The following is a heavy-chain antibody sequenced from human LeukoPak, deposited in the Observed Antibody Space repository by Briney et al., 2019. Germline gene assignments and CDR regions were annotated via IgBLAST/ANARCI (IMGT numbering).Heavy chain of an antibody. V-gene: IGHV3-21*01. CDR3: ARDHTNYYDSSGSDFDY. CDR1: GFTFDNYA. Sequence: GGSLRLSCAASGFTFDNYAMNWVRQAPGKGLEWVSSISSSSSYIYYADSVKGRFTISRDNAKNSLYLQMNSLRAEDTAVYYCARDHTNYYDSSGSDFDYWGQGTLVTVSS. J-gene: IGHJ4*02. D-gene: IGHD3-22*01. CDR2: ISSSSSYI.